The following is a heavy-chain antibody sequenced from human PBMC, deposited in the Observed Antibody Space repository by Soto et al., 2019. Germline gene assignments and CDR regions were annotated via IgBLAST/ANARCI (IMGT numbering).Heavy chain of an antibody. CDR2: INHSGST. V-gene: IGHV4-34*01. CDR3: ASDFKCTNRVCLDY. D-gene: IGHD2-8*01. CDR1: GGSFSGYY. J-gene: IGHJ4*02. Sequence: QVQLQQWGAGLLKPSETLSLTCAVYGGSFSGYYWSWIRQPPGKGLEWIGEINHSGSTNYNPSLKSRVTISVDTSKNQFSLKLSSVTAADTAVYYCASDFKCTNRVCLDYWGQGTLVTVSS.